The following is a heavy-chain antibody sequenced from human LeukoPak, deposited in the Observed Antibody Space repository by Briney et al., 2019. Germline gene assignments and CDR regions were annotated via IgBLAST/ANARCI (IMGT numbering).Heavy chain of an antibody. CDR3: ARDRSGYANDAFDF. Sequence: GGSLRLSCAASGFTFSDYAMHWVRQAPGKGLEWVAVLSYGGTNKYYADSVKGRFTISRDNSKNTMFLQMNSLRDEDTAVYHCARDRSGYANDAFDFWGQGTMVTVSS. CDR1: GFTFSDYA. D-gene: IGHD3-3*01. CDR2: LSYGGTNK. V-gene: IGHV3-30-3*01. J-gene: IGHJ3*01.